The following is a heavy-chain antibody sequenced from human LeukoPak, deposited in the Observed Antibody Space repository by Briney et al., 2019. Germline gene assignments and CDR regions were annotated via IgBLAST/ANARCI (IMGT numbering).Heavy chain of an antibody. CDR3: GSSTVHYYNYGMDV. V-gene: IGHV3-53*01. D-gene: IGHD2-21*02. Sequence: TGGSLRLSCAASGFIVSSKYMSWVRRAPGKGLEWVSTVYSNDDTYYADPVKGRFSISRDKSKNTLYLQMNSLRAEDTAVYYCGSSTVHYYNYGMDVWGQGATVTVSS. J-gene: IGHJ6*02. CDR1: GFIVSSKY. CDR2: VYSNDDT.